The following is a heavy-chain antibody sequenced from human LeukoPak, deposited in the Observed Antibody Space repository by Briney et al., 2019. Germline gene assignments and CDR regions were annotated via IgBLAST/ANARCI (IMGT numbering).Heavy chain of an antibody. V-gene: IGHV3-21*01. CDR2: ISSRSSYI. CDR1: GFTFSSYS. J-gene: IGHJ4*02. CDR3: AREKNDFWSGYYSGY. Sequence: PGGSLRLSCAASGFTFSSYSMNWLRQAPEKGLELVSSISSRSSYIYYADSVKGRFTISRDNAKKSLYLQMNSLRAEDTAVYYCAREKNDFWSGYYSGYWGQGTLVTVSS. D-gene: IGHD3-3*01.